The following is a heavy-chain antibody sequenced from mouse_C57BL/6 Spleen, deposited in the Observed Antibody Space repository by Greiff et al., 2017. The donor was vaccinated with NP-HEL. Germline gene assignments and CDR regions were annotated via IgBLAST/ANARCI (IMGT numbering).Heavy chain of an antibody. Sequence: VQLQQSGAELVRPGASVTLSCKASGYTFTDYEMHWVKQTPVHGLEWIGAIDPETGGTDYNQKFQGKAILTAAKSSSTAYMELRSLTSEDCAVYDSTRGEYFDDWGQGTTLTVSS. CDR2: IDPETGGT. V-gene: IGHV1-15*01. CDR1: GYTFTDYE. J-gene: IGHJ2*01. CDR3: TRGEYFDD.